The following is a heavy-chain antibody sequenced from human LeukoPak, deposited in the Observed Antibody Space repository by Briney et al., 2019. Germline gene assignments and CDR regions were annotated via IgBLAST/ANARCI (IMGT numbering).Heavy chain of an antibody. V-gene: IGHV2-5*02. CDR1: GFSLSTTGVG. D-gene: IGHD5-18*01. CDR2: IYWDDDK. J-gene: IGHJ4*02. CDR3: AHRVTAMVTDYFDS. Sequence: SGPTLVNPTQTLTLTCTFSGFSLSTTGVGVGWIRQPPGKALEWLALIYWDDDKRYSPSLKSRLTITKDTSKNQVVLTMTNMDPVDTATYYCAHRVTAMVTDYFDSWGQGTLVTVSS.